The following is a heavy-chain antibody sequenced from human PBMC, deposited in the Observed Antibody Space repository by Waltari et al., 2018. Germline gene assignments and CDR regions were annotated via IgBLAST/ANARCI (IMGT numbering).Heavy chain of an antibody. Sequence: EVQLLESGGGLVQPGGSLRLSCAASGFTFSSYAMSWVRQAPGKGLEGVAVISVSGGSTYYADSVKGRFTIARDNSKNTLYLQMNSLRAEDTAVYYCAKDLLEGSYDYWGQGTLVTVSS. CDR3: AKDLLEGSYDY. J-gene: IGHJ4*02. CDR1: GFTFSSYA. CDR2: ISVSGGST. D-gene: IGHD1-26*01. V-gene: IGHV3-23*01.